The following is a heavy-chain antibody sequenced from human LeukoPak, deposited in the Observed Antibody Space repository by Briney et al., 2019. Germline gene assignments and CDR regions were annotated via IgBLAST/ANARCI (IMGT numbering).Heavy chain of an antibody. V-gene: IGHV4-61*02. Sequence: SETLSLTCTVSGGSISSSSYYWSWIRQPAGKGLEWIGRIYTSGSTNYNPSLKSRVTMSVDTSKNQFSLKLSSVTAADTAVYYCARDLQGAVAGTRYNWFDPWGQGTLVTVSS. D-gene: IGHD6-19*01. CDR1: GGSISSSSYY. CDR2: IYTSGST. J-gene: IGHJ5*02. CDR3: ARDLQGAVAGTRYNWFDP.